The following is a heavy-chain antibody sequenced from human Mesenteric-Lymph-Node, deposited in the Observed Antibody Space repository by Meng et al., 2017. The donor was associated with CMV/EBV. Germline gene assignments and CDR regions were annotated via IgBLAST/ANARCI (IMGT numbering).Heavy chain of an antibody. Sequence: GSLRLSCTVSGDSISSHYWSWIRLPPGKGLEWIGYIYFTGTTNYNPSLKSRVTISLDTSKNQFSLKLSSVTAADTAVYYCARGPYYDFWSGYLEGNYYYYGMDVWGQGTTVTVSS. V-gene: IGHV4-59*11. J-gene: IGHJ6*02. CDR1: GDSISSHY. CDR2: IYFTGTT. D-gene: IGHD3-3*01. CDR3: ARGPYYDFWSGYLEGNYYYYGMDV.